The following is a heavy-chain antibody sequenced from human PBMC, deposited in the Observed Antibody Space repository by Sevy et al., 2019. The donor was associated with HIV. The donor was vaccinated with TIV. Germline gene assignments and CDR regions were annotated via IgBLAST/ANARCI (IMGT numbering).Heavy chain of an antibody. V-gene: IGHV3-72*01. Sequence: GGSLRLSCAASGFTFSDHYMEWVRQAPGKGLEWVGRIRNKADSYTTESAASVKGRLTISRDDSKNSLYLLMNSLKTEDKAWYYCATHAGIAAAGRVFDYWGQGTLVTVSS. J-gene: IGHJ4*02. CDR2: IRNKADSYTT. CDR1: GFTFSDHY. D-gene: IGHD6-13*01. CDR3: ATHAGIAAAGRVFDY.